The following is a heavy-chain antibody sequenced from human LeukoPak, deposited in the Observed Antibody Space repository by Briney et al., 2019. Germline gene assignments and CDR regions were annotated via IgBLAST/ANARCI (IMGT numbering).Heavy chain of an antibody. V-gene: IGHV4-4*07. CDR1: GGSISSYY. CDR2: ISTSGST. D-gene: IGHD6-19*01. Sequence: RPSETLSLTCTVSGGSISSYYWSWIRQPAGKGLESIGHISTSGSTNYNPSLKSRVTMSVDTSKNQFSLKLSSVTAADTAVYYCARDIRSAGWYFDAFDVWGLGKMDTVSS. J-gene: IGHJ3*01. CDR3: ARDIRSAGWYFDAFDV.